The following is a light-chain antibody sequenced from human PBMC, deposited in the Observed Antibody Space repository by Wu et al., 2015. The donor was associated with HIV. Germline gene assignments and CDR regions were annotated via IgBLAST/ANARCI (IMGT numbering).Light chain of an antibody. CDR2: GAF. CDR3: QQYNNRPSGGFT. V-gene: IGKV3D-15*01. CDR1: QSVNSN. J-gene: IGKJ3*01. Sequence: EILMTQSPATLSVSPGERATLLCRTSQSVNSNLAWYQQKPGQAPRLLIYGAFTRATGIPARFSGSGSGTEFTLTISSLQSEDFALYYCQQYNNRPSGGFTFRPRTKRGY.